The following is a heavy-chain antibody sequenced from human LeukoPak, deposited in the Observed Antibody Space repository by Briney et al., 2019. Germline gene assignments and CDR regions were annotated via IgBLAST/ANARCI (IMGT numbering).Heavy chain of an antibody. V-gene: IGHV4-34*01. CDR2: INHSGST. CDR1: GGSFSGYY. Sequence: PSETLSLTCAVYGGSFSGYYWSWIRQPPGKGLEWIGEINHSGSTNSNPSLKSRVTISVDTSKNQFSLKLSSVTAADTAVYYCARDSTIISSSWLNWFDPWGQGTLVTVSS. CDR3: ARDSTIISSSWLNWFDP. J-gene: IGHJ5*02. D-gene: IGHD6-13*01.